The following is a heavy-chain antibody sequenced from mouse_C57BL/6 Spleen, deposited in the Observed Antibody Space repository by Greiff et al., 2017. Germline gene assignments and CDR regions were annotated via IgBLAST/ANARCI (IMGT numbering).Heavy chain of an antibody. D-gene: IGHD1-1*01. CDR2: IYPSDSET. V-gene: IGHV1-61*01. CDR3: ARPRYYGSSFYAMDY. J-gene: IGHJ4*01. CDR1: GYTFTSYW. Sequence: QVQLQQPGAELVRPGSSVKLSCKASGYTFTSYWMDWVKQRPGQGLEWIGNIYPSDSETHYNQKFKDKATLTVDKSSSTAYMQLSSLTSEDSAVYYCARPRYYGSSFYAMDYWGQGTSVTVSS.